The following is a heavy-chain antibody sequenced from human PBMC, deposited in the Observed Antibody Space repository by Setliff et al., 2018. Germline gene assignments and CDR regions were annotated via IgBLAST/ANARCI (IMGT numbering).Heavy chain of an antibody. J-gene: IGHJ3*02. CDR2: IYPGDSDT. V-gene: IGHV5-51*01. Sequence: GESLKISCKGSGYRFTTYWIGWVRQMPGKGLQLMGIIYPGDSDTRYSPSFQGQVTISADKSINTAYLQWSSLKASDSAMYYCARSPLDDAFDIWGQGTMVTV. CDR3: ARSPLDDAFDI. CDR1: GYRFTTYW.